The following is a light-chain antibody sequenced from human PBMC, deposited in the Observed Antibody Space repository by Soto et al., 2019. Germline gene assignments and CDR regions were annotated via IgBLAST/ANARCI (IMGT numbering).Light chain of an antibody. CDR3: QQRSNWPPIT. J-gene: IGKJ5*01. Sequence: EVVLTQSPATLSLSPGDRASLSCHASQSVHTFLAWYQQKPGQAPRLLIYGASNRAAGIPARFSGSGSGTDFTLTISSLEPEDFAVYYCQQRSNWPPITFGQGTRLEIK. CDR2: GAS. V-gene: IGKV3-11*01. CDR1: QSVHTF.